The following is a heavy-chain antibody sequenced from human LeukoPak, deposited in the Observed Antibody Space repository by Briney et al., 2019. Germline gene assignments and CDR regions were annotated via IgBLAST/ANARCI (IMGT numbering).Heavy chain of an antibody. CDR3: ARMRYGSGSYTYFDY. V-gene: IGHV4-38-2*02. J-gene: IGHJ4*02. CDR1: GYSISSGYY. D-gene: IGHD3-10*01. CDR2: IYHSGST. Sequence: SETLSLTCTVSGYSISSGYYWGWIRQPPGKGLEWIGSIYHSGSTYYNPSLKSRVTISVDTSKNQFSLKLSSVTAADTAVYYCARMRYGSGSYTYFDYWGQGTLVTVSS.